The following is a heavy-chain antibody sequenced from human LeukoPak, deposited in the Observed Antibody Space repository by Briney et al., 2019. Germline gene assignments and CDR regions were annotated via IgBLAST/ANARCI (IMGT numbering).Heavy chain of an antibody. CDR3: AKRWGYSPT. J-gene: IGHJ5*02. CDR2: ISGSGGST. D-gene: IGHD2-21*01. CDR1: GFTVGNTY. Sequence: PGGSLRLSCAASGFTVGNTYMSWARQAPGKGLEWVSAISGSGGSTYYADSVKGRFTISRDNSKNTLYLQMNSLRAEDTAVYYCAKRWGYSPTWGQGTLVTVSS. V-gene: IGHV3-23*01.